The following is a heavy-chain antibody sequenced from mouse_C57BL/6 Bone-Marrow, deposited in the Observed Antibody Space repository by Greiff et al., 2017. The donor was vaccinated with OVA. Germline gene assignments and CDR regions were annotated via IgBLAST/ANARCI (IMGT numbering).Heavy chain of an antibody. V-gene: IGHV1-53*01. D-gene: IGHD4-1*01. Sequence: QVQLQQPGTELVKPGASVKLSCKASGYTFTSYWMHWVKQRPGQGLEWIGNINPTNLRHTCNEKFKSKATLTVDKSSSTAYMQLSSLTSEDSAVYYCARFPLTFWYFDVWGTGTTVTVSS. CDR1: GYTFTSYW. CDR2: INPTNLRH. CDR3: ARFPLTFWYFDV. J-gene: IGHJ1*03.